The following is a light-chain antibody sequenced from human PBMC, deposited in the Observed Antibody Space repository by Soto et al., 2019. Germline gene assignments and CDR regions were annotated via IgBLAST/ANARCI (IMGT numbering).Light chain of an antibody. Sequence: DIVMTQSPLSLPVTPGEPASISCRSSQSLLHSNGYNYLDWYLQKPGQSPQLLIYLGSNRDSGVPDRFSGSGSGTDFTLKISRVEAEDVGVYYCMQALQTRTFGQGTKGEIK. CDR3: MQALQTRT. CDR1: QSLLHSNGYNY. V-gene: IGKV2-28*01. J-gene: IGKJ1*01. CDR2: LGS.